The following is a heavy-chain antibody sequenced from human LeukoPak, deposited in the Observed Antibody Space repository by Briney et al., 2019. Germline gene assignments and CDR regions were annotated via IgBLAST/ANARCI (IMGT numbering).Heavy chain of an antibody. J-gene: IGHJ4*02. CDR3: AAGGYYDSSGTDY. V-gene: IGHV4-31*03. D-gene: IGHD3-22*01. CDR2: IYYSGST. Sequence: PSETLSLTCTVSGGSISSGGYYWSWIRQHPGKGLEWIGYIYYSGSTYYNPSLKSRVTISVDTSKNQFSLKLTSVTAADTAVYYCAAGGYYDSSGTDYWGQGTLVTVSS. CDR1: GGSISSGGYY.